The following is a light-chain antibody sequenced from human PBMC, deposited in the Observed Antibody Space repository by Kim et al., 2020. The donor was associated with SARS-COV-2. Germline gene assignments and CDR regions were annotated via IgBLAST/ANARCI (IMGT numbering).Light chain of an antibody. CDR1: SLRSYY. Sequence: SSELTQDPAVSVALGQTVRIRCQGDSLRSYYASWYQQKPGQAPVLVIYGKNNRPSGIPDRFSGSSSGNTASLTITGAQAEDETDYYCNPRDSSGNHLVVF. CDR2: GKN. V-gene: IGLV3-19*01. CDR3: NPRDSSGNHLVV. J-gene: IGLJ2*01.